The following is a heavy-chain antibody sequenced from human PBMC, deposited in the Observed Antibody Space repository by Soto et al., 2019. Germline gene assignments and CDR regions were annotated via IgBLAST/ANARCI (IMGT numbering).Heavy chain of an antibody. V-gene: IGHV1-8*01. J-gene: IGHJ4*02. CDR1: GYTFTSYD. CDR2: MNPNSGNT. CDR3: ASAWVTPWDY. Sequence: QVQLVQSGAEVKKPGASVKVSCKASGYTFTSYDINWVRQATGQGLEWMGWMNPNSGNTGYAQKFLGRVTMTRNISISTTCMELRSLRSEDTAVYYCASAWVTPWDYWGQGTLVTVSS. D-gene: IGHD5-18*01.